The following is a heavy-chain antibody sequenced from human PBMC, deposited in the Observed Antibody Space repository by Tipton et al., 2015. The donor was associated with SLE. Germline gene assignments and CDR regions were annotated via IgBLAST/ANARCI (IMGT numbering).Heavy chain of an antibody. V-gene: IGHV4-34*01. Sequence: TLSLTCAVYDGSFSGYYWSWIRQPPGKGLEWIGNFNHIGSTTYNSSLKSRVIILVDTSKNQFSLKLTSVTAADTAVYYCARAPGLDRDYYYYYYMDVWGKGTTVTVSS. CDR3: ARAPGLDRDYYYYYYMDV. CDR1: DGSFSGYY. J-gene: IGHJ6*03. D-gene: IGHD3/OR15-3a*01. CDR2: FNHIGST.